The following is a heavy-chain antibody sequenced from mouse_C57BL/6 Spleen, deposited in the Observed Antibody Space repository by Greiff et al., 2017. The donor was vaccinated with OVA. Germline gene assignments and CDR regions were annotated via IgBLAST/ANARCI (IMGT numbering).Heavy chain of an antibody. Sequence: QVQLQQPGAELVKPGASVTLSCKASGYTFTSYWMHWVTQRPGQGLEWIGMIHPNSGGTNYNEKFKGKATLTVDKSSSTAYMQLSSLTSEYSAVYYSAREYDYDDGYWGQGTTLTVSS. CDR2: IHPNSGGT. V-gene: IGHV1-64*01. J-gene: IGHJ2*01. CDR3: AREYDYDDGY. CDR1: GYTFTSYW. D-gene: IGHD2-4*01.